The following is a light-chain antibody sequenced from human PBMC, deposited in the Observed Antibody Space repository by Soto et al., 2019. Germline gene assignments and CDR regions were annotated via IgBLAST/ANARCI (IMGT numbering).Light chain of an antibody. CDR3: SYYRSSSARV. J-gene: IGLJ3*02. Sequence: QSVLTQPASVSGAPGQTITISCTGTSTNVGGYNYVSWYQQHPGKAPKLIIYEVSNRPAGVSNRFSGSTSGNTASLTISGLEAEDDDDYYRSYYRSSSARVFGGGTKVTVL. CDR2: EVS. V-gene: IGLV2-14*01. CDR1: STNVGGYNY.